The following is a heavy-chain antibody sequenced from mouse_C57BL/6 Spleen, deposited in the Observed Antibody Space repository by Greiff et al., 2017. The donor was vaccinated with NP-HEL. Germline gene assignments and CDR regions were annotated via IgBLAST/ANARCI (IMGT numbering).Heavy chain of an antibody. CDR2: IDPSDSYT. Sequence: QVQLQQSGAELVRPGTSVKLSCKASGYTFTSYWMHWVKQRPGQGLEWIGVIDPSDSYTNYNQKFKGKATLTVDTSSSTAYMQLSSLTSEDSAVYYCARGLGEDWGQGTTLTVSS. CDR3: ARGLGED. J-gene: IGHJ2*01. CDR1: GYTFTSYW. V-gene: IGHV1-59*01. D-gene: IGHD3-3*01.